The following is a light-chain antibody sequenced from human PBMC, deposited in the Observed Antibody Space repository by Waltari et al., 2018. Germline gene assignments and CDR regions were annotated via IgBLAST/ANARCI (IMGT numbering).Light chain of an antibody. CDR2: GAS. CDR3: QHYLRLPVT. V-gene: IGKV3-20*01. Sequence: EIVLTQSPGTMSLSRGERATVSCRASQSVSRALACDQQKPGQAPRLLIYGASTRATGIPDRFSGSGSGTDFSLTISRLEPDDFAVYYCQHYLRLPVTFGQGTTVEI. CDR1: QSVSRA. J-gene: IGKJ1*01.